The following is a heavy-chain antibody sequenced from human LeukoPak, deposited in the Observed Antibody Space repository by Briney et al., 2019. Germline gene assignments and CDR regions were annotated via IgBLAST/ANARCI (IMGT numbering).Heavy chain of an antibody. Sequence: GGSPRLSCAASGFTFSSYGMNWVRQAPGKGLEWISGISPSGGGTYYADSVKGRFTISRDNAKNSLYLQMNSLRAEDTAVYYCASPLHSVGGQGTLVTVSS. J-gene: IGHJ4*02. CDR3: ASPLHSV. CDR2: ISPSGGGT. CDR1: GFTFSSYG. V-gene: IGHV3-23*01. D-gene: IGHD6-19*01.